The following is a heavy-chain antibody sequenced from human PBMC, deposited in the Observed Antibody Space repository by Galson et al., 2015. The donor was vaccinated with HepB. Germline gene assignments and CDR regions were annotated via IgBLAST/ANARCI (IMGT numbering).Heavy chain of an antibody. CDR1: GFSFSTFA. J-gene: IGHJ4*02. D-gene: IGHD2-8*01. CDR3: ARGNGRYFALDY. V-gene: IGHV3-30*04. Sequence: LRLSCAASGFSFSTFAMHWVRLAPGRGLEWAALLSFDGNDSKFADSVKGRFTVSRDNSNNTLYLQMNDLKLEDTAVYYCARGNGRYFALDYWGQGTLVTVSS. CDR2: LSFDGNDS.